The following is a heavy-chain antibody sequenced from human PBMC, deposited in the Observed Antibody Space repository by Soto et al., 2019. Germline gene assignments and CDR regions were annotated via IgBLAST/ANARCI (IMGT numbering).Heavy chain of an antibody. D-gene: IGHD2-21*01. CDR3: ARSTIFRPYYFDY. Sequence: QVQLVQSGAEVKKPGASVKVSCKASGYTFTSYGISWVRQAPGQGLEWMGWISAYNGNTNYAQKLQGRVTMTTDTPTSTAYMELRSLSSDDTTVYYCARSTIFRPYYFDYWGQGTLVTVSS. J-gene: IGHJ4*02. V-gene: IGHV1-18*01. CDR1: GYTFTSYG. CDR2: ISAYNGNT.